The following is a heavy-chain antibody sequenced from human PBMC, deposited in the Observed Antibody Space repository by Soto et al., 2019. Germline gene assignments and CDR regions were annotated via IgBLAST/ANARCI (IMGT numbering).Heavy chain of an antibody. Sequence: PSETLSLTCTVSGGSVSSGSYYWSWSRQPPGKGLEWIGYIYYTGSTSYNPSLKSRVTMSVDTSKNQFSLKLSSVTAADTAVYYCARTGFCSGDACYPNWFDPWGQGTLVTVS. V-gene: IGHV4-61*01. CDR3: ARTGFCSGDACYPNWFDP. J-gene: IGHJ5*02. CDR2: IYYTGST. D-gene: IGHD2-15*01. CDR1: GGSVSSGSYY.